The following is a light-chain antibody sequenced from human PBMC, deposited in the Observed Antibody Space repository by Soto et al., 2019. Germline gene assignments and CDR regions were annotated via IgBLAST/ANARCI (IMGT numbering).Light chain of an antibody. CDR3: QQYGTSPFT. J-gene: IGKJ3*01. CDR2: GAS. V-gene: IGKV3-20*01. Sequence: VLTQSPDTLSLSPGERATLSCRASERISSNFLAWHQQRPGQAPRLLIYGASTRASGIPDRFSGSGSGTDFALTISRLEPEDFAVFYCQQYGTSPFTFGPGTTVEIK. CDR1: ERISSNF.